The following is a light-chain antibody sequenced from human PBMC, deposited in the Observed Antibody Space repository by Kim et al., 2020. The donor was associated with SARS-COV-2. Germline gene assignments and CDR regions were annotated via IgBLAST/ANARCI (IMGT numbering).Light chain of an antibody. CDR1: KLGDKY. V-gene: IGLV3-1*01. CDR3: QAWDSGTVV. CDR2: QDS. Sequence: SGTPGQTASITCSGDKLGDKYACWYQQKPGKSPVLVIYQDSKRPSGIPERFSGSNSGNTATLTISGTQAMDEADYYCQAWDSGTVVFGGGTQLTVL. J-gene: IGLJ2*01.